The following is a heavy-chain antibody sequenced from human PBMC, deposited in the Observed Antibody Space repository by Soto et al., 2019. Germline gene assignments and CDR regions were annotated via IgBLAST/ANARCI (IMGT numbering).Heavy chain of an antibody. CDR3: ARYCSSTSCYIGLDY. D-gene: IGHD2-2*02. J-gene: IGHJ4*02. CDR1: GGSISSGGYY. CDR2: IYYSGST. Sequence: PSETLSLTCTVSGGSISSGGYYWSWIRQHPGKGLEWIGYIYYSGSTYYNPSLKSRVTISVDTSKNQFSLKLSSVTATDTAVYYCARYCSSTSCYIGLDYWGQGTLVTVSS. V-gene: IGHV4-31*03.